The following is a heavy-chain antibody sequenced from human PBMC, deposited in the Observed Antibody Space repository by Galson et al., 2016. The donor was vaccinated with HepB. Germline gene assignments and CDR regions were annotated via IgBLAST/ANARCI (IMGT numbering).Heavy chain of an antibody. CDR1: GFTFSYYA. CDR2: ISYDGSNK. CDR3: ARSVWRWRGMDV. D-gene: IGHD2-21*01. J-gene: IGHJ6*02. V-gene: IGHV3-30*04. Sequence: SLRLSCAASGFTFSYYAIHWVRQAPGKGLEWVAVISYDGSNKYYADSVKGRLTISRDNSKNMLYLQMNSLRAEDTAVYYCARSVWRWRGMDVWAKGPRSPSP.